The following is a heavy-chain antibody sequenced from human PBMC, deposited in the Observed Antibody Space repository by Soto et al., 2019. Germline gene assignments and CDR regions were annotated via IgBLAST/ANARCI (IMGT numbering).Heavy chain of an antibody. D-gene: IGHD1-26*01. J-gene: IGHJ4*02. CDR2: MSSDGSKI. CDR1: GFDFTYYA. V-gene: IGHV3-30*18. CDR3: AEDEGVGGTLGLFGY. Sequence: QVQLVESGGGAVQPGESLRLSCVASGFDFTYYAMHWVRQAPGKGLESVAVMSSDGSKIHHTDSVKGRFTISRDNSKNRLYLQMNSLRKEDTAVYFCAEDEGVGGTLGLFGYGGQGTLVSVSS.